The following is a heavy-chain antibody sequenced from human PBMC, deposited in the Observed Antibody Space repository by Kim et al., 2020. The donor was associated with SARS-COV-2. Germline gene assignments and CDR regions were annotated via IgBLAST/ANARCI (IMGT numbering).Heavy chain of an antibody. V-gene: IGHV3-23*01. CDR3: AKEVHRGVLRFLEWSRKGYYFDY. Sequence: GGSLRLSCAASGFTFSSYAMSWVRQAPGKGLEWVSAISGSGGSTYYADSVKGRFTISRDNSKNTLYLQMNSLRAEDTAVYYCAKEVHRGVLRFLEWSRKGYYFDYWGQGTLVTVSS. CDR1: GFTFSSYA. D-gene: IGHD3-3*01. J-gene: IGHJ4*02. CDR2: ISGSGGST.